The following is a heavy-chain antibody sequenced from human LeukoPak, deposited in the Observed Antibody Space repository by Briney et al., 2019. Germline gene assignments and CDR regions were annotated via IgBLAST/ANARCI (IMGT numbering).Heavy chain of an antibody. CDR2: IWYDGSNK. D-gene: IGHD1-20*01. CDR3: AKDTFPLIRYNWIPFDY. Sequence: PGGSLRLSCAASGFTFSSYGMHWVRQAPGKGLEWVAVIWYDGSNKYYTDSVKGRFTISRDNSKNTLYLQMNSLRAEDTAVYYCAKDTFPLIRYNWIPFDYWGQGTLVTVSS. V-gene: IGHV3-33*06. CDR1: GFTFSSYG. J-gene: IGHJ4*02.